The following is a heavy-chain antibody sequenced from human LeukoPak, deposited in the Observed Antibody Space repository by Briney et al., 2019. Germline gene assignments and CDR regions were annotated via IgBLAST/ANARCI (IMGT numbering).Heavy chain of an antibody. CDR3: ASGSSYDFWSGYYLGPFDY. V-gene: IGHV4-59*01. CDR1: GGSISSYY. J-gene: IGHJ4*02. D-gene: IGHD3-3*01. Sequence: SETLSLTCTVSGGSISSYYWSWIRQPPGKGLEWIGYIYYSGSTNYNPSLKSRVTISVDTSKNQFSLKLSSVTAADTAVHYCASGSSYDFWSGYYLGPFDYWGQGTLVTVSS. CDR2: IYYSGST.